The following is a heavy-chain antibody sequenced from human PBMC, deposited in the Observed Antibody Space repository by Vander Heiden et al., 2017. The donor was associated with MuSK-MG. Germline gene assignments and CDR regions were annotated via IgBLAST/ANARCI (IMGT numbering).Heavy chain of an antibody. CDR2: IFYSGGS. D-gene: IGHD2-15*01. CDR3: ARHASMVVASIHWYFDL. CDR1: GGSISSTSSY. Sequence: QLQLQESGPGLVKPSETLSLTCTVSGGSISSTSSYWGRIRPLPGKALAGLGSIFYSGGSSYNPSLKSRVTISVDTSKNQFSLNLNSVTAADTAVFYCARHASMVVASIHWYFDLWGRGTLVTVSS. V-gene: IGHV4-39*01. J-gene: IGHJ2*01.